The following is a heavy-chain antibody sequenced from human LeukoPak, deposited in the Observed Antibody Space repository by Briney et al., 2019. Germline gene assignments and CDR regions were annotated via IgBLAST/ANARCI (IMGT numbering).Heavy chain of an antibody. CDR3: AKDGPLPYTSTSFGRHFLEY. CDR2: ISHDGSSQ. V-gene: IGHV3-30*18. J-gene: IGHJ4*02. D-gene: IGHD6-13*01. Sequence: GGSLRLSCAASGFTFSDYGMRWARLAPGKGLEWVAHISHDGSSQNYADSVQGRFTISRDNSKNTVDLQMNSLRAEDTAVYYCAKDGPLPYTSTSFGRHFLEYWGRGTLVTVSS. CDR1: GFTFSDYG.